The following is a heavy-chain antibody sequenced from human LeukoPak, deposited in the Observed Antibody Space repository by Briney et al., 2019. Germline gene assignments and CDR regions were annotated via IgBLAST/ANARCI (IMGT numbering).Heavy chain of an antibody. CDR2: IIPIFGTA. V-gene: IGHV1-69*01. D-gene: IGHD3-22*01. CDR1: GGTFISYA. Sequence: SVTVSCKASGGTFISYAISWVRQAPGQGLEWMGGIIPIFGTANYAQKFQGRVTITADESTSTAYMELSSLRSEDTAVYYCALATGGYYSSFDYWGQGTLVTVSS. J-gene: IGHJ4*02. CDR3: ALATGGYYSSFDY.